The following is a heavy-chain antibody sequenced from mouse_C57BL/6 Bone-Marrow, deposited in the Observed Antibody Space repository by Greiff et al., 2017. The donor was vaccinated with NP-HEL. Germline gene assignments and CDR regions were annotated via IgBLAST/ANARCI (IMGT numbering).Heavy chain of an antibody. J-gene: IGHJ4*01. CDR2: IWSDGST. CDR3: ARQDGYDGNYAMDY. V-gene: IGHV2-6-1*01. D-gene: IGHD2-2*01. CDR1: GFSLTSYG. Sequence: VQLQESGPGLVAPSQSLSITCTVSGFSLTSYGVHWVRQPPGKGLEWLVVIWSDGSTTYNSALKSRLSISKDNSKSQVFLKMNSLQTDDTAMYYCARQDGYDGNYAMDYWGQGTSVTVSS.